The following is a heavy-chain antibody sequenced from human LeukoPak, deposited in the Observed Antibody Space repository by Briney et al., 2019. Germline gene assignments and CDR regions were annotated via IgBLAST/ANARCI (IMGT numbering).Heavy chain of an antibody. J-gene: IGHJ6*03. CDR2: IIPIFCTA. CDR3: ARTSFEYSSSSHYYYYYMDV. V-gene: IGHV1-69*05. D-gene: IGHD6-6*01. Sequence: SVKVSCKCCGGTFSSYAISWVRQAPGQGLEGMGGIIPIFCTADYAQKFQGRVTITTAESTSTAYMELSRLRSEDSAVYYCARTSFEYSSSSHYYYYYMDVWGKGTTVTVSS. CDR1: GGTFSSYA.